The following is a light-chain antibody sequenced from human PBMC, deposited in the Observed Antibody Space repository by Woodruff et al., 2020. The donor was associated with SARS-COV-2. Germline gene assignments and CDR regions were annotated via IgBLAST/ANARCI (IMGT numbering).Light chain of an antibody. Sequence: QKPGQSPVLVIYQDSKRPSGIPERFSGSNSGNTATLTISGTQARDEADYYCQAWDSSSWVFGGGTKLTVL. CDR3: QAWDSSSWV. CDR2: QDS. J-gene: IGLJ3*02. V-gene: IGLV3-1*01.